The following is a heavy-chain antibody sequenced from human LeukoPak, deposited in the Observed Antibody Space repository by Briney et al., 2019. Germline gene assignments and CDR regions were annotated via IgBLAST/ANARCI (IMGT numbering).Heavy chain of an antibody. V-gene: IGHV1-46*01. D-gene: IGHD2-15*01. CDR3: ARDFRGYCSGGSCYRTGNYFDY. Sequence: ASVKVSCKASGYTFTSYYMHWVRQAPGQGLEWMGIINPSGGSTSYAQKFQGRVTMTRDTSTSTVYMELSSLRSEDTAVYYCARDFRGYCSGGSCYRTGNYFDYWGQGTLVTVSS. J-gene: IGHJ4*02. CDR2: INPSGGST. CDR1: GYTFTSYY.